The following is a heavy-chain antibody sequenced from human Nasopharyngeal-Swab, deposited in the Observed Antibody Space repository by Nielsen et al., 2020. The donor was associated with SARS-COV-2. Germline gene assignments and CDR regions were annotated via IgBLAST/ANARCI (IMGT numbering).Heavy chain of an antibody. V-gene: IGHV1-69*01. J-gene: IGHJ5*02. CDR3: ARGRFLEWVPYGFDP. Sequence: WLRQAPGQGLEWMGGIIPIFGTANYAQKFEGRVTITADESTSTAYMELISLRSEDTAVYYCARGRFLEWVPYGFDPWGQGTLVTVSS. CDR2: IIPIFGTA. D-gene: IGHD3-3*01.